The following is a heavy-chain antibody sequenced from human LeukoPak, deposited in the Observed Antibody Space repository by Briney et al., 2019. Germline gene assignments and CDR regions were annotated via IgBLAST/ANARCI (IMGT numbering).Heavy chain of an antibody. CDR1: GFTFSSYA. D-gene: IGHD6-19*01. J-gene: IGHJ4*02. Sequence: PGGSLRLSCAASGFTFSSYAMRWVRQAPGKGLEWVSAISGSGGSTYYADSVKGRFTISRDNSKNTLYLQMSSLRAEDTAVYYCVRYGAGWYKDYWGQGTLVTVSS. V-gene: IGHV3-23*01. CDR3: VRYGAGWYKDY. CDR2: ISGSGGST.